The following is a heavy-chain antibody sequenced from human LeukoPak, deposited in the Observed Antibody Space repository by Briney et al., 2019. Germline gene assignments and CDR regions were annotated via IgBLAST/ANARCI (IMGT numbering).Heavy chain of an antibody. CDR3: ARYGKSGTYSHGFDI. D-gene: IGHD3-10*01. V-gene: IGHV5-51*01. CDR1: GYSFTGHW. Sequence: GESLKISCEAFGYSFTGHWIGWVRQLPGRGLEFMGTIYPSDSDTRYSPSFEGRVTISVDKSMNTAYLQWSGLKASDTAMYYCARYGKSGTYSHGFDIWGQGTMVIVSS. J-gene: IGHJ3*02. CDR2: IYPSDSDT.